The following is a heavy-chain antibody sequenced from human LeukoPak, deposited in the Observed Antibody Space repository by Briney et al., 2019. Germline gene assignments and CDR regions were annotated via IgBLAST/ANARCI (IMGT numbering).Heavy chain of an antibody. CDR2: INPNSGGT. J-gene: IGHJ4*02. D-gene: IGHD1-26*01. Sequence: ASVKVSCKASGYTFTSYGISWVRQAPGQGLEWMGWINPNSGGTNYAQKFQGRATMTRDTSISTAYMELSRLRSDDTAVYYCARDNQVGAKVDFDYWGQGTLVTVSS. CDR1: GYTFTSYG. V-gene: IGHV1-2*02. CDR3: ARDNQVGAKVDFDY.